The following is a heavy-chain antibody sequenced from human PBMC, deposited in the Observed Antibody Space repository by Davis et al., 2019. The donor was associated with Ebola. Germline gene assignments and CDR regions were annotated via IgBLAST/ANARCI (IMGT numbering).Heavy chain of an antibody. CDR1: GGSISSSSYY. CDR3: ARGSDYIWGKDDF. J-gene: IGHJ4*02. V-gene: IGHV4-39*07. CDR2: IYYSGST. D-gene: IGHD3-16*01. Sequence: SETLSLTCTVSGGSISSSSYYWGWIRQPPGKGLEWIGSIYYSGSTYYNPSLKSRVTISVDTSKNQFSLNLRSVTAADTAVYYCARGSDYIWGKDDFWGQGTPVTVSS.